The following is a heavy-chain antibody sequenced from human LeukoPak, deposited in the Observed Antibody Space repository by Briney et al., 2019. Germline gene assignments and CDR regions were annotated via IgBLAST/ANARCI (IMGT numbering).Heavy chain of an antibody. V-gene: IGHV3-23*01. Sequence: GGSLRLSCAASVFTFSTYAMSWVRQAPGKGLEWVSAISGSTGRTYYADSVKGRFTISRDNSKNTLYLQMNNLRAEDTAVYYCAPRVVGSAPFDYWGQGTLVTVSS. J-gene: IGHJ4*02. D-gene: IGHD2-15*01. CDR1: VFTFSTYA. CDR2: ISGSTGRT. CDR3: APRVVGSAPFDY.